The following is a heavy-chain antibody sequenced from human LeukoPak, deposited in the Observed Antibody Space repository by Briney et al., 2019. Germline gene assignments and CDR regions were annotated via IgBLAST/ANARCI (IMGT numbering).Heavy chain of an antibody. CDR1: GGSFSGYH. CDR2: INHSGST. J-gene: IGHJ5*02. D-gene: IGHD7-27*01. V-gene: IGHV4-34*01. CDR3: ARDTAGDVWFDP. Sequence: SETLSLTCGVHGGSFSGYHWSWIRQPPGKGLEWIGEINHSGSTNYNSSLKSRVTISVDTSKSQFSLKLSSVTAADTAVYYCARDTAGDVWFDPWGQGTLVTVSS.